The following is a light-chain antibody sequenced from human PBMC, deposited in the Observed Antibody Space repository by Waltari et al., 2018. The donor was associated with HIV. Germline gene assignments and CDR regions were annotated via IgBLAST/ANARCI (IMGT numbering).Light chain of an antibody. CDR1: QSVSSSY. CDR2: GAS. J-gene: IGKJ4*01. V-gene: IGKV3-20*01. CDR3: QQYGSSPGT. Sequence: EIVLTQSPGTLSLSPGERAPLSCRASQSVSSSYLAWYQQKPGQAPRLLIYGASSRATGIPDRFSGSGSGTDFTLTISRLEPEDFAVYYCQQYGSSPGTFGGGTKVEIK.